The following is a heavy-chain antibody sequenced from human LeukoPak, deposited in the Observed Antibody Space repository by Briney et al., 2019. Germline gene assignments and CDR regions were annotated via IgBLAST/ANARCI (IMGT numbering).Heavy chain of an antibody. CDR2: IYPGDSDT. J-gene: IGHJ5*02. CDR3: ARHGVRFYCSGGSCHYNWFDP. D-gene: IGHD2-15*01. CDR1: GYSFTSYW. Sequence: GESLKISCKGSGYSFTSYWIGWVRQMPGKGLEWMGIIYPGDSDTRYSPSFQGQVTISADKSINTAYLQWSSLKASDTAMYYCARHGVRFYCSGGSCHYNWFDPWGQGTLVTVSS. V-gene: IGHV5-51*01.